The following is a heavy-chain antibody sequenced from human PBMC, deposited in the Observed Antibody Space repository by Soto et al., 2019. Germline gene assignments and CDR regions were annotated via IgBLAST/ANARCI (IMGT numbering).Heavy chain of an antibody. D-gene: IGHD4-4*01. Sequence: QVQLVESGGGVVQPGRSLRLSCAASGFTFSSYGMHWVRQAPGKGLEWVAVIWYDGSNKYYADSVKGRFTISRDNSKNTLYLQMNSLRAEDTAVYYCARDLDQSDLTTVTTYSYWGQGTLVTVSS. CDR3: ARDLDQSDLTTVTTYSY. J-gene: IGHJ4*02. CDR2: IWYDGSNK. V-gene: IGHV3-33*01. CDR1: GFTFSSYG.